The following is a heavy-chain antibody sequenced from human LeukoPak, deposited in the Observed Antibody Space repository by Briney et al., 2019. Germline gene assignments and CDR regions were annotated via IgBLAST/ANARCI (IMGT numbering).Heavy chain of an antibody. D-gene: IGHD6-13*01. CDR2: INPNSGT. J-gene: IGHJ4*02. CDR3: AREEQHQRGRHFEY. V-gene: IGHV1-2*02. CDR1: GYTFSDYY. Sequence: ASVKVSCKASGYTFSDYYIHWVRQGPGQGLEWMGWINPNSGTNYAQNFQGRVTMTRDTSTSTAYMELSRLRSDETAVYYCAREEQHQRGRHFEYWGQGTLVTLSS.